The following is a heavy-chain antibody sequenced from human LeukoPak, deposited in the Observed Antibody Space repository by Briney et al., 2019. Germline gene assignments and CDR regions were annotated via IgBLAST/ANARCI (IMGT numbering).Heavy chain of an antibody. D-gene: IGHD6-19*01. V-gene: IGHV4-38-2*01. J-gene: IGHJ4*02. CDR1: GYSISSGYH. CDR3: ARHGRSSGWWTPDY. Sequence: SEALSLTCAVSGYSISSGYHWGWIRQPPGKGLEWIGSFYHSGSTYYNSSLKSRVTISVDTSKNQFSLKLSSVTASDTAVYYCARHGRSSGWWTPDYWGQGTLVTVSS. CDR2: FYHSGST.